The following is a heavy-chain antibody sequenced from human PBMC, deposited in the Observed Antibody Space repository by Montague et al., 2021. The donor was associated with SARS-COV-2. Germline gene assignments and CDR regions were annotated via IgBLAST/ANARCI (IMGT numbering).Heavy chain of an antibody. Sequence: SLRLSCAASGFTFSSYGMHWVRQAPGKGLEWVAVIWYDGSNKYYADSVKGRFTISRDNSKNTLYLQMNSLRAEDTAVYYCASDYGVYQNYYYYDGMDFWGQGTPVTVSS. CDR2: IWYDGSNK. CDR3: ASDYGVYQNYYYYDGMDF. V-gene: IGHV3-33*01. J-gene: IGHJ6*02. CDR1: GFTFSSYG. D-gene: IGHD4-17*01.